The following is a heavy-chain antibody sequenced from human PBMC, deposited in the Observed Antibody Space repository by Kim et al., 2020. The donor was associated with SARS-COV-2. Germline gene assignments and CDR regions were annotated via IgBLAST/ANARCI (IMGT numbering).Heavy chain of an antibody. V-gene: IGHV3-30*18. CDR1: GFTFSSYG. CDR2: ISYDGSNK. CDR3: AKDFYGATLNYFHY. D-gene: IGHD1-26*01. J-gene: IGHJ4*02. Sequence: GGSLRLSCAASGFTFSSYGMHWVRQAPGKGLEWVAVISYDGSNKYYADSVKGRFTISRDNSKNTLYLQMNSLRAEDTAVYYCAKDFYGATLNYFHYWGQGTLVTVSS.